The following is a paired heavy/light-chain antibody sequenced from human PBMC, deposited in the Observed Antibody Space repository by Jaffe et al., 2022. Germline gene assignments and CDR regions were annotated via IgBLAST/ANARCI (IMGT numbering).Light chain of an antibody. CDR2: GAS. J-gene: IGKJ2*01. V-gene: IGKV3-20*01. CDR3: QQYGSSPLYT. CDR1: QSVSSSY. Sequence: EIVLTQSPGTLSLSPGERATLSCRASQSVSSSYLAWYQQKPGQAPRLLMYGASSRATGIPDRFSGSGSGTDFTLTISRLEPEDFAVYYCQQYGSSPLYTFGQGTKLEIK.
Heavy chain of an antibody. CDR1: DGSVSSGLYY. Sequence: QVQLQESGPGLVKPSETLSLTCTVSDGSVSSGLYYWSWIRQPPGKGLEWIAYIYYSGSTNYNPSLKSRVTISADTSKNQFSLKLRSVTAADTAVYYCAREDHGDSLNAFDIWGQGAMVTVSS. J-gene: IGHJ3*02. V-gene: IGHV4-61*01. D-gene: IGHD4-17*01. CDR2: IYYSGST. CDR3: AREDHGDSLNAFDI.